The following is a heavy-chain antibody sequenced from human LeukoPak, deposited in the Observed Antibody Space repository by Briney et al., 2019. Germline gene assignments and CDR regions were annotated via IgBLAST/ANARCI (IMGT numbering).Heavy chain of an antibody. CDR1: GFTFSSYG. V-gene: IGHV3-30*02. D-gene: IGHD3-22*01. CDR2: IRYDGSNK. Sequence: GGSLRLSCAASGFTFSSYGMHWVRQAPGKGLEWVAFIRYDGSNKYYADSVKGRFTISRDNSKNTLYLQMNSLRAEDTAVYYCAKGSYYGSSGIAFDIWGQGTMVTASS. J-gene: IGHJ3*02. CDR3: AKGSYYGSSGIAFDI.